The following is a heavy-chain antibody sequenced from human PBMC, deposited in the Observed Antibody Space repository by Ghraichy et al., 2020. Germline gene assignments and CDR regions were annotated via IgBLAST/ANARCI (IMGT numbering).Heavy chain of an antibody. CDR2: IFYSGST. D-gene: IGHD3-3*01. Sequence: SETLSLTCTVSGTSVRTYFWTWIRQPPGQGLEWIGDIFYSGSTNYNPSLKSRVTISVDPSNNHFSLNVSSVTAADTAVYYCARMRGYKAPLWYWGQGTLVAVSA. CDR1: GTSVRTYF. J-gene: IGHJ4*02. CDR3: ARMRGYKAPLWY. V-gene: IGHV4-59*02.